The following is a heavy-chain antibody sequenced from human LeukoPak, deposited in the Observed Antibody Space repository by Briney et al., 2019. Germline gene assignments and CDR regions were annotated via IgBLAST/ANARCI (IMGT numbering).Heavy chain of an antibody. CDR1: GYTFTSYD. V-gene: IGHV1-8*03. Sequence: ASVKVSCKASGYTFTSYDINWVRQATGQGLEWMGWMNPNSGNTGYAQKFQGRVTITRNTSISTAYMELSGLTSEDTAVYYCARSRVGNGDYLFEDVWGQGTLVTVSS. CDR3: ARSRVGNGDYLFEDV. CDR2: MNPNSGNT. J-gene: IGHJ4*02. D-gene: IGHD4-17*01.